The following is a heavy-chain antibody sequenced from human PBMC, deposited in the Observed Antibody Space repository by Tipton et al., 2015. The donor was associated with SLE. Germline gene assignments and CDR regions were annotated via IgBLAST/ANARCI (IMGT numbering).Heavy chain of an antibody. CDR1: GGSISPYY. Sequence: TLSLTCTVSGGSISPYYWTWIRQSPGKGLEWIGYIYYSGYTNYNPSLKSRVTISVDTSKNQFSLKLTSVTAADTAVYFCAKRGGSYHSSWFDPWGRGTQVTVSS. J-gene: IGHJ5*02. V-gene: IGHV4-59*01. D-gene: IGHD1-26*01. CDR2: IYYSGYT. CDR3: AKRGGSYHSSWFDP.